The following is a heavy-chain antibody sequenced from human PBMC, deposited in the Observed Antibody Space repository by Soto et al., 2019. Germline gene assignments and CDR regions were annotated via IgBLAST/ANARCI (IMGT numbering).Heavy chain of an antibody. CDR1: GGSISTYY. V-gene: IGHV4-59*01. Sequence: QVQVQGSGPGLVKPSETLSLTCTVSGGSISTYYWSWIRQPPGKGLEWIGYVTYSGGPTYNPSLKIRVTISVDTSKKFSLNLTSVTAADTAVYYCARDAGYQLTGAFDIWGQGTMVTVSS. J-gene: IGHJ3*02. CDR2: VTYSGGP. D-gene: IGHD2-2*01. CDR3: ARDAGYQLTGAFDI.